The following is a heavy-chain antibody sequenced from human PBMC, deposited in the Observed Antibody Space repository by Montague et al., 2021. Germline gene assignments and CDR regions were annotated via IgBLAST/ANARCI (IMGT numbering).Heavy chain of an antibody. CDR2: INTSGNT. J-gene: IGHJ6*02. Sequence: TLSLTCTVSGASITSGGYYWTWIRQPAGKGLEWIGRINTSGNTDYNPSLSSRVTILVDTSRNHFSLKLYSVTAADTATYFCARDPRNYDMLTGHYGFYYYGLDVWGQGTTVTVSS. D-gene: IGHD3-9*01. V-gene: IGHV4-61*02. CDR3: ARDPRNYDMLTGHYGFYYYGLDV. CDR1: GASITSGGYY.